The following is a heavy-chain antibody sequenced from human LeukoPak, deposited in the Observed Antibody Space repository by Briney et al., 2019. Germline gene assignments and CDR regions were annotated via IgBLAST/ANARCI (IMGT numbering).Heavy chain of an antibody. CDR2: IYHSGST. Sequence: SETLSLTCTVSGYSISSGYYWGWIRQPPGKGLEWIGSIYHSGSTYYNPSLKSRVTISVDTSKNQFSLKLSSVTAADTAVYYCARDHSAPGDSSWIAAAGPFDPWGQGTLVTVSS. CDR3: ARDHSAPGDSSWIAAAGPFDP. CDR1: GYSISSGYY. D-gene: IGHD6-13*01. V-gene: IGHV4-38-2*02. J-gene: IGHJ5*02.